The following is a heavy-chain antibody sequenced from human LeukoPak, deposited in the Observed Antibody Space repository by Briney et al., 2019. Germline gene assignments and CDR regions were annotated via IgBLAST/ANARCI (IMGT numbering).Heavy chain of an antibody. CDR2: ISYDGSNK. CDR1: GFTFSSYA. J-gene: IGHJ4*02. Sequence: PGGSLRLSCAASGFTFSSYAMHWVRQAPGKGLEWVAVISYDGSNKYYADSVKGRFTISRDNSKNTLYLQMNSLRAEDTAVYYCANLDFYYYGSGGDYWGQGTLVTVSS. V-gene: IGHV3-30-3*01. D-gene: IGHD3-10*01. CDR3: ANLDFYYYGSGGDY.